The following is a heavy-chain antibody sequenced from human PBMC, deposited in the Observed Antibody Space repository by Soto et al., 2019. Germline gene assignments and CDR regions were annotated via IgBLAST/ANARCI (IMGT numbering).Heavy chain of an antibody. CDR1: GYTFTSYG. CDR2: ISAYNGNT. CDR3: AQTTVTAYYYYGMGV. Sequence: GASVKVSCKASGYTFTSYGISWVRQAPGQGLEWMGWISAYNGNTNYAQKLQGRVTMTTDTSTSTAYMELRSLRSEDTAVYYCAQTTVTAYYYYGMGVWGQGTTVTVS. J-gene: IGHJ6*02. D-gene: IGHD4-4*01. V-gene: IGHV1-18*01.